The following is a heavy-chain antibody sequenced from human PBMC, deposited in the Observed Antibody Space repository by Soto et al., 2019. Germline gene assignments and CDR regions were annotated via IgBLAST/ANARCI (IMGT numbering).Heavy chain of an antibody. J-gene: IGHJ1*01. D-gene: IGHD2-15*01. CDR3: AKGVVVGTTYFQH. CDR1: GFTFSSYG. CDR2: ISYDGSDK. Sequence: QVQLVESGGGVVQPGRSLRLSCAASGFTFSSYGMHWVRQAPGKGLEWVAVISYDGSDKYYADSVKGRFTISRDNSNNTLYLQMDSLSAEDTAVYYCAKGVVVGTTYFQHWGQGTLVTVSS. V-gene: IGHV3-30*18.